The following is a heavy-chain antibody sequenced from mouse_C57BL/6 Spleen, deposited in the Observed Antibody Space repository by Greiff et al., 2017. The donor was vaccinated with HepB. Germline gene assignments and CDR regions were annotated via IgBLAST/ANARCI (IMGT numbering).Heavy chain of an antibody. D-gene: IGHD2-1*01. J-gene: IGHJ1*03. CDR3: ARSYGNYGYWYFDV. Sequence: EVKLQESGPELVKPGASVKISCKASGYSFTGYYMHWVKQSHGNILDWIGYIYPYNGVSSYNQKFKGKATLTVDKSSSTAYMELRSLTSEDSAVYYCARSYGNYGYWYFDVWGTGTTVTVSS. V-gene: IGHV1-31*01. CDR1: GYSFTGYY. CDR2: IYPYNGVS.